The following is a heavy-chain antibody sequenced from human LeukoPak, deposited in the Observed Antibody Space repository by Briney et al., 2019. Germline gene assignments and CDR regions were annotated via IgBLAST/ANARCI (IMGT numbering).Heavy chain of an antibody. V-gene: IGHV3-23*01. CDR2: ISGSGADT. Sequence: PGGSLRLSCAASGFTFSSYAMSWVRQAPGKGLEWVSAISGSGADTDYADSVKGRFTISRDNSKNTLYLQMNSLRVEDTAVYFCVSRELCGGGMCYGLTYWGQGTLVTVSS. J-gene: IGHJ4*02. CDR1: GFTFSSYA. CDR3: VSRELCGGGMCYGLTY. D-gene: IGHD2-15*01.